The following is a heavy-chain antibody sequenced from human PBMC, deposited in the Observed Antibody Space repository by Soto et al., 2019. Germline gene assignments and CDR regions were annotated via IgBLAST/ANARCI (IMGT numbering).Heavy chain of an antibody. CDR3: AKDPSPQPTTVVTPGWFDP. V-gene: IGHV4-31*03. CDR2: IYYTGTT. J-gene: IGHJ5*02. Sequence: PSETLSLTCTVSGGSIRDGGYYWSWIRQHPGKGLEWIGYIYYTGTTYYNPSFKGRVIISVDLSKGQFSLKLSSVTAADTAFYYCAKDPSPQPTTVVTPGWFDPWSQGILVTVS. CDR1: GGSIRDGGYY. D-gene: IGHD4-17*01.